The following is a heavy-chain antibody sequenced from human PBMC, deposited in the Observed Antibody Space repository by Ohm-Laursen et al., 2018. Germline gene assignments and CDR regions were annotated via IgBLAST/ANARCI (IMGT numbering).Heavy chain of an antibody. CDR1: GFSLSTSGMR. CDR3: ARILEGDYGDYWFDP. J-gene: IGHJ5*02. CDR2: IDWDDDK. D-gene: IGHD4-17*01. V-gene: IGHV2-70*04. Sequence: TQTLTLTGTFSGFSLSTSGMRVSWIRQPPGKALEWLARIDWDDDKFYSTSLKTRLTISKDTSKNQVVLTMTNMDPVDTATYYCARILEGDYGDYWFDPWGQGTLVTVSS.